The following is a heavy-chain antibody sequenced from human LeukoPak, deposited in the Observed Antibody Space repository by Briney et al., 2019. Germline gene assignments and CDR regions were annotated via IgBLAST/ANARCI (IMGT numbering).Heavy chain of an antibody. CDR1: GITFSSYG. CDR3: ARDGNWAPGNH. CDR2: IRYDGSNK. J-gene: IGHJ5*02. Sequence: GRSQRLSCVASGITFSSYGMQWVRQAPGKGLEWVAYIRYDGSNKNYADSVKGRFTVSRDDSKNTLYLQMNSLTVEDTAVYFCARDGNWAPGNHWGQGTLVTVSS. V-gene: IGHV3-30*02. D-gene: IGHD7-27*01.